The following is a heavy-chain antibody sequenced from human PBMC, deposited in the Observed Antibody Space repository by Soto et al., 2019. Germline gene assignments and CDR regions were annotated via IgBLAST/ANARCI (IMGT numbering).Heavy chain of an antibody. CDR2: IILIFGTA. Sequence: QVQLVQSGAEVKKPGSSVKVSCKASGGTFSSYAISWVRQAPGQGLEWMGGIILIFGTANYAQKFQGRVTITADESTSTAYMELSSLRSEDTAVYYCARALGYCSGGSCYPPGYYGMDVWGQGTTVTVSS. CDR3: ARALGYCSGGSCYPPGYYGMDV. D-gene: IGHD2-15*01. J-gene: IGHJ6*02. CDR1: GGTFSSYA. V-gene: IGHV1-69*01.